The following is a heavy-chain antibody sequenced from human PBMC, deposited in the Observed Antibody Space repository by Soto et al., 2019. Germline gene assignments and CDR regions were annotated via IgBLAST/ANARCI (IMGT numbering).Heavy chain of an antibody. Sequence: GGSLRLSCAASGFTFSSYGMHWVRQAPGKGLEWVAVISYDGSNKYYADSVKGRFTISRDNSKNTLYLQMNSLRAEDTAVYYCAKVWDIVVVCGMDVWGQGTTVTVSS. CDR3: AKVWDIVVVCGMDV. CDR2: ISYDGSNK. J-gene: IGHJ6*02. CDR1: GFTFSSYG. D-gene: IGHD2-2*01. V-gene: IGHV3-30*18.